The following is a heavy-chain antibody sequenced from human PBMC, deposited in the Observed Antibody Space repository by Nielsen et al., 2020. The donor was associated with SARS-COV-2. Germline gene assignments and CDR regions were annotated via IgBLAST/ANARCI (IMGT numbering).Heavy chain of an antibody. CDR3: ARAAAGTISMDY. V-gene: IGHV3-33*01. CDR2: IWYDGSNK. J-gene: IGHJ4*02. D-gene: IGHD6-13*01. CDR1: GFTFSSYG. Sequence: GESLKISCAASGFTFSSYGMHCVRQAPGKGLEWVAVIWYDGSNKYYADSVKGRFTISRDNSKNTLYLQMNSLRAEDTAVYYCARAAAGTISMDYWGQGTLVTVSS.